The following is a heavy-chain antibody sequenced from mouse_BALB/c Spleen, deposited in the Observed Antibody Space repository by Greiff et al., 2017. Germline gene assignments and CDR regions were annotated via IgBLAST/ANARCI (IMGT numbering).Heavy chain of an antibody. CDR2: ISSGGST. CDR3: ARYDGYYVFFDY. V-gene: IGHV5-6-5*01. CDR1: GFTFSSYA. J-gene: IGHJ2*01. Sequence: EVMLVESGGGLVKPGGSLKLSCAASGFTFSSYAMSWVRQTPEKRLEWVASISSGGSTYYPDSVKGRFTISRDNARNILYLQMSSLRSEDTAMYYCARYDGYYVFFDYWGQGTTLTVSS. D-gene: IGHD2-3*01.